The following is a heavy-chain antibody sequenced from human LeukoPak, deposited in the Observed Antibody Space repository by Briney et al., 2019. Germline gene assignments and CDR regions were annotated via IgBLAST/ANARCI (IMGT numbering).Heavy chain of an antibody. CDR1: GFTFSNYA. D-gene: IGHD3-3*01. V-gene: IGHV3-64*01. Sequence: PGGSLRLSCAASGFTFSNYAMHWVRQAPGKGVEYVSAISSNGCRIYYAISVKGRFPISRDNYKHTLYLQMGRFRAEDMAVYYCERKMSEFRSGYPDYWGQGTLVTVSS. J-gene: IGHJ4*02. CDR2: ISSNGCRI. CDR3: ERKMSEFRSGYPDY.